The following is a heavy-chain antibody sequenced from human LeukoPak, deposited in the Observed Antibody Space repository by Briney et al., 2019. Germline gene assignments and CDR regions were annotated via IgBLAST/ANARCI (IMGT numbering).Heavy chain of an antibody. D-gene: IGHD1-7*01. CDR1: GGSITNYY. J-gene: IGHJ4*02. Sequence: SETLSLTCTVSGGSITNYYWSWIRQPAGKGLEWIGRIYTSGSTNYNPSLKSRVAMSVDTSKNQFSLMVSSVTAADTAVYYCAREDNWNYDYWGQGTLVTVSS. CDR2: IYTSGST. V-gene: IGHV4-4*07. CDR3: AREDNWNYDY.